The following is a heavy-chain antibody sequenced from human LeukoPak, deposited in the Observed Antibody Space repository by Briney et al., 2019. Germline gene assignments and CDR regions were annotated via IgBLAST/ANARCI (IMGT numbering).Heavy chain of an antibody. CDR2: ISSSSSTI. J-gene: IGHJ4*02. V-gene: IGHV3-48*02. D-gene: IGHD3-10*01. CDR3: ARVHLSECYGSGTKGFDY. Sequence: GGSLRLSCAASGFTFSSYSMNWVRQAPGKGLEWISYISSSSSTIYYADSVKGRFTFSCANGKNTLYLQMVSPRDEDTAVYYCARVHLSECYGSGTKGFDYWGEGARVTVSS. CDR1: GFTFSSYS.